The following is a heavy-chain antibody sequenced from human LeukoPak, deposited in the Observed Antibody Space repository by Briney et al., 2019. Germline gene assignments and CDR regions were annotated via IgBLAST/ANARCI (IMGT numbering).Heavy chain of an antibody. J-gene: IGHJ3*01. Sequence: SETLSLTCTVSGGSISSYYWSWIRQPPGKGLEWIGYIYYSGNTNYSPSLKSRLTMSVDTSKNQFSLKLSSVTAADTAVYYCARQSDSSGYYYLGAFDFWGQGTMVTVSS. CDR3: ARQSDSSGYYYLGAFDF. CDR1: GGSISSYY. CDR2: IYYSGNT. V-gene: IGHV4-59*08. D-gene: IGHD3-22*01.